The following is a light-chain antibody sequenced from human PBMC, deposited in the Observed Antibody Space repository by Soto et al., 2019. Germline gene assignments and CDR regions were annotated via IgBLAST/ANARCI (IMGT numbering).Light chain of an antibody. CDR2: DAS. CDR3: PQYGSSPLT. CDR1: QSVRSNY. Sequence: EIVLTQSPGTLSLSPGETATLSCRASQSVRSNYLAWYQQKPGQAPRFLIYDASSRATGIPDRFSGSGSGTDFTLTISRLEPEDFAVYYCPQYGSSPLTFGGGTKVEIK. J-gene: IGKJ4*01. V-gene: IGKV3-20*01.